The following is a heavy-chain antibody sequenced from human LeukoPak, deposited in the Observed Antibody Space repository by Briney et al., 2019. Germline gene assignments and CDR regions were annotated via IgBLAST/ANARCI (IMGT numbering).Heavy chain of an antibody. V-gene: IGHV4-4*07. Sequence: SETLSLTCTVSGGSISSYYWSWIRQPAGKGLEWIGRIYTSGSTNYNPSLKSRVTMSVDTSKNQFSLKLSSVTAADTAVYYCARGWYYYDSSGYVNWFDPWGQGTLVTVSS. CDR2: IYTSGST. J-gene: IGHJ5*02. CDR1: GGSISSYY. CDR3: ARGWYYYDSSGYVNWFDP. D-gene: IGHD3-22*01.